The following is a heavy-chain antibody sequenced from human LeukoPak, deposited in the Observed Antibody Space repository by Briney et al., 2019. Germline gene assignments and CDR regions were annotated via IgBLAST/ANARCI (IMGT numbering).Heavy chain of an antibody. J-gene: IGHJ5*02. V-gene: IGHV4-59*01. D-gene: IGHD2-2*01. Sequence: SETLSLTCTVSGGSISSYYWSWIRQPPGKGLEWIGYIYYSGSTNYNPSLKSRVTISVDTSKNQFTLKLSSVTAADTAVYYCARGAMANNWFDPWGQGTLVTVSS. CDR3: ARGAMANNWFDP. CDR2: IYYSGST. CDR1: GGSISSYY.